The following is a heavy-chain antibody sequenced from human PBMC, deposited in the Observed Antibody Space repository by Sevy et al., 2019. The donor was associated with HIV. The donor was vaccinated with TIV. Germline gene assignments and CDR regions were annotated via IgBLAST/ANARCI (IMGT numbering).Heavy chain of an antibody. CDR1: GFPFSSYG. D-gene: IGHD6-6*01. Sequence: GGSLRLSCAASGFPFSSYGMNWVRQAPGKGLEWVSYISDISSAIYYADSVKGRFTISRDNAKKSLYLQMNSLRAEDTAVYYCARGLAALPGYYYCMDVWGQGTTVTVSS. CDR2: ISDISSAI. J-gene: IGHJ6*02. CDR3: ARGLAALPGYYYCMDV. V-gene: IGHV3-48*01.